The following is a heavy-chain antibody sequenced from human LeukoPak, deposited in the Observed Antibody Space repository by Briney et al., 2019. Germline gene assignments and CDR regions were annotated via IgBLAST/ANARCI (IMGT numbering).Heavy chain of an antibody. CDR3: ARGYYYGSGSYYRD. CDR1: GFTFSDHY. CDR2: TRNKANSYTT. V-gene: IGHV3-72*01. Sequence: GGSLRLSCAASGFTFSDHYMDWVRQAPGKGLEWVGHTRNKANSYTTEYAASVKGRFTISRDDSKNSLYLQMNSLKTEDTAVYYCARGYYYGSGSYYRDWGQGTLVTVSS. D-gene: IGHD3-10*01. J-gene: IGHJ4*02.